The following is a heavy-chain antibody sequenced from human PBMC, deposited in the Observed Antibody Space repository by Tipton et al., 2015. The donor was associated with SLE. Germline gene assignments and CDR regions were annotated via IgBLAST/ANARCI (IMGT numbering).Heavy chain of an antibody. D-gene: IGHD6-19*01. CDR3: ARHHGSGWLYGLDV. CDR1: GGSIIRGSYY. Sequence: TLSLTCTVSGGSIIRGSYYWSWIRQPAGKGLEWIGRIYTSGSTNYNPSLKSRVTISVDKSKNQLSLKLSSVTAADTAVYYCARHHGSGWLYGLDVWGQGTTVTVSS. J-gene: IGHJ6*02. CDR2: IYTSGST. V-gene: IGHV4-61*02.